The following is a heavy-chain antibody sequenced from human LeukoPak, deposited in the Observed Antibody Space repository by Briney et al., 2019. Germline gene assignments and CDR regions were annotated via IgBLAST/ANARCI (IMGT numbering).Heavy chain of an antibody. D-gene: IGHD3-22*01. CDR3: ARARGDSRGYIPYYFDY. J-gene: IGHJ4*02. CDR2: ISSSSSYT. V-gene: IGHV3-11*05. Sequence: GGSLRLSCAASGFTFSDYYMSWIRQAPGKGLEWVSYISSSSSYTKYADSVKGRFNISRENAKKSLYLQMNSLRAEDTAVYYCARARGDSRGYIPYYFDYWGQGTLVTVSP. CDR1: GFTFSDYY.